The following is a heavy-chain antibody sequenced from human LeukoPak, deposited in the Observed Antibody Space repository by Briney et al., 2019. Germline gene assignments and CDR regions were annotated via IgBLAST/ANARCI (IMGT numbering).Heavy chain of an antibody. J-gene: IGHJ4*02. Sequence: SETLSLTCAVSGGSISSGGYSWSWIRQPPGRGLEWIGYIYHSGSTYYNPSLKSRVTISVDRSKNQFSLQLSSVTAADTAVYYCASKDAMVNAVDYWGQGTLVTVSS. D-gene: IGHD5-18*01. CDR1: GGSISSGGYS. V-gene: IGHV4-30-2*01. CDR2: IYHSGST. CDR3: ASKDAMVNAVDY.